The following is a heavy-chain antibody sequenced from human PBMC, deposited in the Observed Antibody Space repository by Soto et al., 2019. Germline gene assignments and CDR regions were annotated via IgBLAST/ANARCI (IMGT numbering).Heavy chain of an antibody. Sequence: SVKVSCKASGGTFSSYAISWVRQAPGQGLEWMGGIIPIFGTANYAQKFQGRVTITADESTSTAYMELSSLRSEDTAVYYCARVRNSGTARPTFDYWGQGTLVT. D-gene: IGHD6-6*01. J-gene: IGHJ4*02. CDR2: IIPIFGTA. CDR3: ARVRNSGTARPTFDY. V-gene: IGHV1-69*13. CDR1: GGTFSSYA.